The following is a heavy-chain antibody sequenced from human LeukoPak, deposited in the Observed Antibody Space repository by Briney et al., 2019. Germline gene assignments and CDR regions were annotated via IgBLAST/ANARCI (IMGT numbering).Heavy chain of an antibody. CDR2: INPNSGGT. CDR3: AIGMVRGIIITSSHGMDV. CDR1: GYTFTGYY. J-gene: IGHJ6*02. Sequence: ASVKVSCKASGYTFTGYYMHWVRQAPGQGLEWMGWINPNSGGTNYAQKFQGRVTMTRDTSISTAYMELSSLRSDDTAVYYCAIGMVRGIIITSSHGMDVWGQGTTVTVSS. V-gene: IGHV1-2*02. D-gene: IGHD3-10*01.